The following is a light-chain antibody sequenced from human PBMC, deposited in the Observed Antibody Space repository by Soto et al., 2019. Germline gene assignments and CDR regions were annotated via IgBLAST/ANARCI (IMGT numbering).Light chain of an antibody. V-gene: IGLV2-14*03. J-gene: IGLJ2*01. CDR2: DVS. CDR3: SSCGASTTL. CDR1: SNDIGAYNY. Sequence: QSALTQPASVSGSPGQSITIPCTGTSNDIGAYNYVSWYQQHPGKAPKLLIFDVSYRPSGISDRFSGSKSGNTASLTISELQLDDGADYYCSSCGASTTLFGGGTKVTVL.